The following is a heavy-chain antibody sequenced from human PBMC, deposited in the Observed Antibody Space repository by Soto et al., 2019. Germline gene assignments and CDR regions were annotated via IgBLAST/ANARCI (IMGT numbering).Heavy chain of an antibody. CDR1: GGSISSGGYY. CDR3: ARWERGSLGYYYFDY. V-gene: IGHV4-31*03. CDR2: IYYSGST. D-gene: IGHD1-1*01. Sequence: LSLTCTVSGGSISSGGYYWSWIRQHPGKGLEWIGYIYYSGSTYYNPSLKSRVTISVDTSKNQFSLKLSSVTAAGTAVYYCARWERGSLGYYYFDYWGQGTLVTVSS. J-gene: IGHJ4*02.